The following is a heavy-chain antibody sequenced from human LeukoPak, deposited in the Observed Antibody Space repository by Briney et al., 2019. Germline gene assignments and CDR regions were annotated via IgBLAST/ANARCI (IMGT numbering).Heavy chain of an antibody. CDR2: INPNSGGT. CDR1: GYTFTDYY. V-gene: IGHV1-2*02. J-gene: IGHJ4*02. CDR3: ARGAPLDY. Sequence: ASVNVSCKASGYTFTDYYLHWVRQAPGQGLEWMGWINPNSGGTSYAQKFQGRVTMTRDTSISTAYMELSRLKSDDTAVYYCARGAPLDYWGQGTLVTVSS.